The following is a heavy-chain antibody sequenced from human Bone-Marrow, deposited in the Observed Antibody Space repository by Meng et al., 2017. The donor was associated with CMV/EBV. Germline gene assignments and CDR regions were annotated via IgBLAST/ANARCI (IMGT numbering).Heavy chain of an antibody. CDR2: ISYSGST. D-gene: IGHD6-6*01. Sequence: SCAASGFTISSYWMSWVRPPPGKGLGWIGHISYSGSTNYNPSLQSRVTITVDTSKNQSSLNVSSVTAADTAVYSCARAGTSSKWFDPWGQGTLVTVSS. J-gene: IGHJ5*02. CDR3: ARAGTSSKWFDP. V-gene: IGHV4-59*01. CDR1: GFTISSYW.